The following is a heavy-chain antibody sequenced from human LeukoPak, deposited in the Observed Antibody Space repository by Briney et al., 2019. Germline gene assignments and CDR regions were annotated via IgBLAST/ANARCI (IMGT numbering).Heavy chain of an antibody. J-gene: IGHJ5*02. Sequence: SETLSLTCTVSGDSISNGGSISNGGHYWSWIRQFPGKGLEWIGYIYHSGSTYYNPSLKSRVTISVDRSKNQFSLKLSSVTAADTAVYYCARDPHQTGTIRYWFDPWGQGTLVTVPS. CDR3: ARDPHQTGTIRYWFDP. D-gene: IGHD1-7*01. V-gene: IGHV4-30-2*06. CDR1: GDSISNGGSISNGGHY. CDR2: IYHSGST.